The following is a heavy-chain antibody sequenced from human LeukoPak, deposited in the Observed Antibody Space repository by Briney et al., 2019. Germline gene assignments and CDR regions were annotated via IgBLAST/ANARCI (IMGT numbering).Heavy chain of an antibody. Sequence: GESLQISCKGSGYSFTSYWISWVRQMPGKGLVWMGRINPSDSYTNYSPSFQGHVTISADKSISTAYLQWSSLKASDTAMYYCARRYCSSTSCYLDWFDPWGQGTLVTVSS. V-gene: IGHV5-10-1*01. D-gene: IGHD2-2*01. J-gene: IGHJ5*02. CDR2: INPSDSYT. CDR1: GYSFTSYW. CDR3: ARRYCSSTSCYLDWFDP.